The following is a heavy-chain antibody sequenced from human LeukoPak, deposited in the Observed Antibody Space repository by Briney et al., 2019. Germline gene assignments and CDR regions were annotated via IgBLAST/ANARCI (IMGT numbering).Heavy chain of an antibody. J-gene: IGHJ6*03. D-gene: IGHD6-13*01. CDR1: GYTFTSYD. Sequence: ASVKVSCKASGYTFTSYDINWVRQATGQGLEWMGWVNPNSGNTGYAQKFQGRVTMTRNTSISTTCVELNSLKSEDTAVYYCARGYWSSGWSSYYYMDVWGKGTTVTISS. CDR3: ARGYWSSGWSSYYYMDV. V-gene: IGHV1-8*01. CDR2: VNPNSGNT.